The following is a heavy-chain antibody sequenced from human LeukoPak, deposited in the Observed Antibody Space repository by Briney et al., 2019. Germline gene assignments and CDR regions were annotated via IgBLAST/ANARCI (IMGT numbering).Heavy chain of an antibody. CDR1: GYSFTSYW. CDR2: IYPGDSDT. V-gene: IGHV5-51*01. J-gene: IGHJ3*02. Sequence: GESLKISCKGSGYSFTSYWIGWVRQMPGKGLEWLGIIYPGDSDTRYSPSFQGQVTISADKSISTSYLQWSSLRASDTAMYYCARRVAGSYHDAFDIWGQGTMVTVSS. CDR3: ARRVAGSYHDAFDI. D-gene: IGHD1-26*01.